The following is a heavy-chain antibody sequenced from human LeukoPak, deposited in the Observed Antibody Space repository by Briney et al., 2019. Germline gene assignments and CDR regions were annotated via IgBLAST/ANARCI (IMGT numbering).Heavy chain of an antibody. Sequence: GGSLRLSCAASGFTVSSNYMSWVRQAPGKGLEWVSVIYSGGSTYYADSVKGRFTISRDNSKNTLYSQMNSLRAEDTAVYYCARGHSYGPSGAFDIWGQGTMVTVSS. CDR1: GFTVSSNY. V-gene: IGHV3-66*01. CDR3: ARGHSYGPSGAFDI. D-gene: IGHD5-18*01. J-gene: IGHJ3*02. CDR2: IYSGGST.